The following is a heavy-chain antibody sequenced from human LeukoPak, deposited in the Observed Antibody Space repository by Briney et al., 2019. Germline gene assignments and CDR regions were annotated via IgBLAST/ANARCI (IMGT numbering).Heavy chain of an antibody. V-gene: IGHV3-23*01. CDR1: GFTFSSYA. CDR3: ATQYSSSWYYAFDI. D-gene: IGHD6-13*01. Sequence: GGSLRLSCAASGFTFSSYAMSWVRQAPGKGLEWVSAISGSGGSTYYADSVKGRFTISRDNSKNTLYLQVNSLRAEDTAVYYCATQYSSSWYYAFDIWGQGTMVTVSS. CDR2: ISGSGGST. J-gene: IGHJ3*02.